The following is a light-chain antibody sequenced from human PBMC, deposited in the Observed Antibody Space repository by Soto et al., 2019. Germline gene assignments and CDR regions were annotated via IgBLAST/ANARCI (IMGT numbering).Light chain of an antibody. CDR1: QGFTNY. V-gene: IGKV1-17*01. J-gene: IGKJ1*01. Sequence: DIQLTQSPSSLSASVGDRVTITCRASQGFTNYLTWYQQKPGKASKRLIYAASNLHSGVPSRFSGSGSGTEFTLTISSLQPEDFATYYCLQHNSFPWTFGQGTRVEI. CDR2: AAS. CDR3: LQHNSFPWT.